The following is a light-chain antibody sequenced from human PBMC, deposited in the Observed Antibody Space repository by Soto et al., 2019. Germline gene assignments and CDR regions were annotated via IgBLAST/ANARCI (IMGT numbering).Light chain of an antibody. V-gene: IGLV2-23*01. CDR1: SSDVGTYDL. J-gene: IGLJ3*02. CDR2: EAT. CDR3: CSFAGSNSWV. Sequence: QSVLTQPASVSGSPGQSITISCTGTSSDVGTYDLVSWYQHHPGAAPKLIIYEATRRPSGISNRFSGSKSGNTASLTISGLQAEDEADYYCCSFAGSNSWVFGGGIKLTVL.